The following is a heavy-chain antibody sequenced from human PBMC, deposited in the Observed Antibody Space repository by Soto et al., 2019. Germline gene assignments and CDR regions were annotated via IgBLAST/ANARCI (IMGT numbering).Heavy chain of an antibody. CDR1: GYTFTSYA. CDR2: ISADNGNT. CDR3: ARDGPIVVVPAAMGTPGSRFDP. J-gene: IGHJ5*02. Sequence: GASVKVSCKASGYTFTSYAMHWVRQAPGQRLEWMGWISADNGNTKYAQKFQGRVTMTRDTSTSTAYMELRSLRSDDTAVYYCARDGPIVVVPAAMGTPGSRFDPWGQGTLVTVSS. D-gene: IGHD2-2*01. V-gene: IGHV1-3*01.